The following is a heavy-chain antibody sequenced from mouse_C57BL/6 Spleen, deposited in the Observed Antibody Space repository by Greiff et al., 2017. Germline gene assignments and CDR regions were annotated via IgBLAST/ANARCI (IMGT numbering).Heavy chain of an antibody. Sequence: QVQLKQPGAELVMPGASVKLSCKASGYTFTSYWMHWVKQRPGQGLEWIGEIDPSDSYTNYNQKFKGKSTLTVDKSSSTAYMQLSSLTSEDSAVYYCARRGSPFYAMDYWGQGTSVTVSS. CDR1: GYTFTSYW. D-gene: IGHD1-1*01. CDR2: IDPSDSYT. CDR3: ARRGSPFYAMDY. V-gene: IGHV1-69*01. J-gene: IGHJ4*01.